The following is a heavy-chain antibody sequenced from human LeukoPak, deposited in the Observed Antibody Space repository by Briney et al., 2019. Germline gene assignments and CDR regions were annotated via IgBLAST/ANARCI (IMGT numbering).Heavy chain of an antibody. CDR1: GGSFSGFY. V-gene: IGHV4-34*01. CDR3: ARDEEAYGDYVSDYYYGMDV. Sequence: SETLSLTCAVYGGSFSGFYWSWIRQPPGKGLEWIGEINHSGSTNYNPSLKSRVTISVDTSKNQFSLKLSSVTAADTAVYYCARDEEAYGDYVSDYYYGMDVWGQGTTVTVSS. J-gene: IGHJ6*02. D-gene: IGHD4-17*01. CDR2: INHSGST.